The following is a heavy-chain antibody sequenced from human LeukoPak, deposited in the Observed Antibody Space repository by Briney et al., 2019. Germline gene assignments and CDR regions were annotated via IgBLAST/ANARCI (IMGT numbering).Heavy chain of an antibody. CDR3: ARVGFAEATFAFDI. CDR1: GGSLSSYY. CDR2: IYHSGST. J-gene: IGHJ3*02. D-gene: IGHD3-10*01. Sequence: SETLSLTCTVSGGSLSSYYWSWIRQYPGRGLDWLGNIYHSGSTYYNPSLKSRVTISVDTSTNQFSLKLSSVSATDTAVYYCARVGFAEATFAFDIWGQGTLVTVSS. V-gene: IGHV4-59*06.